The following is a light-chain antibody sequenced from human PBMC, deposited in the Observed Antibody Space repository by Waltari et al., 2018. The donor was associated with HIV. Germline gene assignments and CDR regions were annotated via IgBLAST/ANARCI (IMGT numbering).Light chain of an antibody. CDR1: QRVANNY. Sequence: ETVLTQSPGTLSLSAGERATLSCRASQRVANNYLAWYQQKTGQAPRLLIYGASNRATGVPDRFTGSGSVTDFTLTINRLEPEDFAVYYCQQYGPVFTFGPGTKVDVK. J-gene: IGKJ3*01. CDR3: QQYGPVFT. CDR2: GAS. V-gene: IGKV3-20*01.